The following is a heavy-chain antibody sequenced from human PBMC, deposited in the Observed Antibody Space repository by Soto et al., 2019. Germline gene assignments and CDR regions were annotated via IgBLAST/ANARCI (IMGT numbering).Heavy chain of an antibody. CDR1: GFTFSSYW. V-gene: IGHV3-74*01. D-gene: IGHD2-15*01. J-gene: IGHJ4*02. CDR3: VRTSLVVAAATREDY. CDR2: INSDGSST. Sequence: EVQLVESGGGLVQPVGSLRLSCAASGFTFSSYWMHWVRQAPGKGLLWVSRINSDGSSTSYADSVKGRFTISRYNAKNTLYLQMNSLRAEDTAVYYCVRTSLVVAAATREDYWGQGTLVTVSS.